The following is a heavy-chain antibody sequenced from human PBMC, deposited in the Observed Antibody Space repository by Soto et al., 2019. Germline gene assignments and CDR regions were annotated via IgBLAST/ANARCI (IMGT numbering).Heavy chain of an antibody. CDR2: IYYSGST. Sequence: SETLSLTCTVSGGSISSGGYYWSWIRQHPGKGLEWIGYIYYSGSTYYNPPLKSRVTISVDTSKNQFSLKLSSVTAADTAVYYCATHRGYSSGWLNWFDPWGQGTLVTVSS. CDR1: GGSISSGGYY. D-gene: IGHD6-19*01. J-gene: IGHJ5*02. V-gene: IGHV4-31*03. CDR3: ATHRGYSSGWLNWFDP.